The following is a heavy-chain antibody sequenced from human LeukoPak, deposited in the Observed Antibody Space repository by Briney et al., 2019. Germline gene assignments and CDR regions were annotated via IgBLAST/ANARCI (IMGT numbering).Heavy chain of an antibody. D-gene: IGHD1/OR15-1a*01. V-gene: IGHV3-9*01. Sequence: GGSLRLSCAASGFTFDDYAMHWVRQAPGKGLEWVSGISWNRGSTGYADSVKGRFTISRDNAKNSLYLQMNSLRAEDTALYYCAKATEQDWFDPWGQGNLVTVSS. CDR2: ISWNRGST. J-gene: IGHJ5*02. CDR3: AKATEQDWFDP. CDR1: GFTFDDYA.